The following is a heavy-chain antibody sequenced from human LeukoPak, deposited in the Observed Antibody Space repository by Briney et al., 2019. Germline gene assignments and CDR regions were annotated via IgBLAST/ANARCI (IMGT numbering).Heavy chain of an antibody. J-gene: IGHJ4*02. D-gene: IGHD4-17*01. CDR2: IKPDGSEK. Sequence: GGSLRLSCAVSGFTLSNFWMTWVRQTPGKGLEWVANIKPDGSEKYYVDSVKGRFTISRDNAKNSLYLQMNSLRVEDTAVYYCARGHYGRDYWGQGTLVTVSS. CDR1: GFTLSNFW. V-gene: IGHV3-7*04. CDR3: ARGHYGRDY.